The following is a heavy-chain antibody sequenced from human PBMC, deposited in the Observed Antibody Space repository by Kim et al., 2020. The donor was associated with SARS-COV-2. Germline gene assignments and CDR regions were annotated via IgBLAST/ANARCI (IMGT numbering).Heavy chain of an antibody. CDR3: ARPSSRFGDYAL. V-gene: IGHV4-39*01. CDR2: VYYTGDT. CDR1: GGSISTAFY. J-gene: IGHJ4*02. Sequence: SETLSLTCTVSGGSISTAFYWCWLRQPPGKGLEWIGSVYYTGDTYYSPSLKGRVTIYVDTSKNQFSLHVNSVTAADTAMYYCARPSSRFGDYALWGQGT. D-gene: IGHD3-10*01.